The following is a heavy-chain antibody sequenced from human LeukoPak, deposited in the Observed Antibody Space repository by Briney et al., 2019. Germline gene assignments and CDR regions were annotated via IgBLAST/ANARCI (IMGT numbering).Heavy chain of an antibody. Sequence: ASVKVSCKASGGTFSSYAISWVRQAPGQGLEWMGGIIPIFGTANYAQKFQGRVTITADESTSTAHMELSSLRSEDTAVYYCARGVTVGYCSSTSCIFDYWGQGTLVTVSS. V-gene: IGHV1-69*13. CDR2: IIPIFGTA. CDR3: ARGVTVGYCSSTSCIFDY. J-gene: IGHJ4*02. CDR1: GGTFSSYA. D-gene: IGHD2-2*01.